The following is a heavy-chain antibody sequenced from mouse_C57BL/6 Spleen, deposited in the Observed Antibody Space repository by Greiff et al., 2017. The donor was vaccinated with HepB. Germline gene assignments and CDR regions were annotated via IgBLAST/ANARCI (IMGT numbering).Heavy chain of an antibody. CDR3: ARDPYYYGSSAFDV. CDR1: GYSITSGYY. CDR2: ISYDGSN. V-gene: IGHV3-6*01. J-gene: IGHJ1*03. D-gene: IGHD1-1*01. Sequence: EVQVVESGPGLVKPSQSLSLTCSVTGYSITSGYYWNWIRQFPGNKLEWMGYISYDGSNNYNPSLKNRISITRDTSKNQFFLKLNSVTTEDTATYYCARDPYYYGSSAFDVWGTGTTVTVSS.